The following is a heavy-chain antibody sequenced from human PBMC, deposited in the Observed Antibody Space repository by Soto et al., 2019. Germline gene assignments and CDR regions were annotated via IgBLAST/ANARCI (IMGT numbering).Heavy chain of an antibody. V-gene: IGHV4-34*01. Sequence: SETLSLTCAVYGGSFSGYYWSWIRQPPGKGLEWIGEINHSGSTNYNPSLKSRVTISVDTSKNQFSLKLSSVTAADTAVYYCARGQRSSHPVVVAATQRWFDPWGQGTLVT. J-gene: IGHJ5*02. CDR3: ARGQRSSHPVVVAATQRWFDP. CDR2: INHSGST. CDR1: GGSFSGYY. D-gene: IGHD2-15*01.